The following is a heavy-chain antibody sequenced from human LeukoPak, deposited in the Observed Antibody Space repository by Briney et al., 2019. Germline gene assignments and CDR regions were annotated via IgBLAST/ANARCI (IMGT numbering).Heavy chain of an antibody. D-gene: IGHD4-11*01. Sequence: AASVKVSCKASRYTFSSYDINWVREAAGQGLEWMGWMNPNSGNTGYAQKFQGRVTMTRNTSISTAYMELSSLRSEDTAVYYCARTVRRIDYYYYYYMDVWGKGTTVTVSS. V-gene: IGHV1-8*01. CDR1: RYTFSSYD. CDR2: MNPNSGNT. J-gene: IGHJ6*03. CDR3: ARTVRRIDYYYYYYMDV.